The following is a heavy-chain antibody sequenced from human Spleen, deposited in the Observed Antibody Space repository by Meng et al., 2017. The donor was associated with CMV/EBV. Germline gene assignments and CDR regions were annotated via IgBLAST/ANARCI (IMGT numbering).Heavy chain of an antibody. CDR1: GFTFSRNS. V-gene: IGHV3-21*01. CDR3: ARARSPTHFDY. CDR2: ISSSSSHI. Sequence: GESLKISCAASGFTFSRNSMNWVRQVLGKGLEWVSSISSSSSHIYYADSVKGRFIISREDAKNSVYLQMNGLRDGDTGLYYCARARSPTHFDYWGQGALVTVSS. J-gene: IGHJ4*02.